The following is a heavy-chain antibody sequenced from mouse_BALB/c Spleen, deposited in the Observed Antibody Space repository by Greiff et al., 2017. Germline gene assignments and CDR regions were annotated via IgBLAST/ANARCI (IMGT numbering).Heavy chain of an antibody. Sequence: EVKVVESGGDLVKPGGSLKLSCAASGFTFSSYGMSWVRQTPDKRLEWVATISSGGSYTYYPDSVKGRFTISRDNAKNTLYLQMSSLKSEDTAMYYCARPYHFDYWGQGTTLTVSS. D-gene: IGHD2-10*01. CDR2: ISSGGSYT. J-gene: IGHJ2*01. V-gene: IGHV5-6*01. CDR3: ARPYHFDY. CDR1: GFTFSSYG.